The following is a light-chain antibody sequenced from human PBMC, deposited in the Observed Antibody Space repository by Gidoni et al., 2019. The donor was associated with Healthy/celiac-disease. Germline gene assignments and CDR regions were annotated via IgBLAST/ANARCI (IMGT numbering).Light chain of an antibody. CDR1: QSVSSN. V-gene: IGKV3-15*01. J-gene: IGKJ1*01. CDR3: QQYNNWLRT. Sequence: EIVMTQSTATLSVSPGERATLSCRASQSVSSNLAWYQQKPCQAPRLLIYGASTRATGIPARFSGSGSGTEFTLTISSLQSEDFAVYYCQQYNNWLRTFGQGTKVEIK. CDR2: GAS.